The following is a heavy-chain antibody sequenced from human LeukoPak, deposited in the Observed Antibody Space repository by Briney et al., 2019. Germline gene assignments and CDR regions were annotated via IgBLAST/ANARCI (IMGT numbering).Heavy chain of an antibody. CDR3: ARGIPLFRTTQEGYCSAGSCNWFDP. CDR1: GGSSSGFY. V-gene: IGHV4-34*01. D-gene: IGHD2-15*01. J-gene: IGHJ5*02. CDR2: GTHDGST. Sequence: SETLSLTCAVYGGSSSGFYWNWIRKSPGKGLEWVGDGTHDGSTNYNPSLKSRGTISVDTYKNQVSLKLTSVTAAAPALYSCARGIPLFRTTQEGYCSAGSCNWFDPWGQGTLVTVSS.